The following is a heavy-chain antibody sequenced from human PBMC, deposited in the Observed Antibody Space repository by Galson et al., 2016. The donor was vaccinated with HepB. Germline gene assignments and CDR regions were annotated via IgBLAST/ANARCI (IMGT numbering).Heavy chain of an antibody. D-gene: IGHD6-6*01. V-gene: IGHV3-23*01. CDR1: GFTFSSYA. Sequence: SLRLSCAASGFTFSSYAMSWVRQAPGKGLEWVAGISGGGRTTFYAGSVKGRFTISRDNSKNTLYLQMNSLRAEDTAVYYCTLATRYDAFDIWGQGTLVTVSA. CDR3: TLATRYDAFDI. J-gene: IGHJ3*02. CDR2: ISGGGRTT.